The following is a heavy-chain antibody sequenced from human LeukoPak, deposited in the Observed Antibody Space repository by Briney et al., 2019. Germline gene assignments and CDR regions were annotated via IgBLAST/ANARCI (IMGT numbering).Heavy chain of an antibody. CDR3: AKDSGPYTSGYYGH. V-gene: IGHV3-30*18. CDR2: ISYNGSNK. Sequence: GGSLRLSCAASGFTFSSYGMHWVRQAPGKGLEWVAVISYNGSNKYYADSVKGRFTISRDNSKNTLFLQMNSLRAEDTAVYYCAKDSGPYTSGYYGHWGQGTLVTVSS. CDR1: GFTFSSYG. J-gene: IGHJ4*02. D-gene: IGHD3-22*01.